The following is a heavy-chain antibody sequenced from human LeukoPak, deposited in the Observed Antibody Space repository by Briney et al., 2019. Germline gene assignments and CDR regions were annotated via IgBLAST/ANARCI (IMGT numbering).Heavy chain of an antibody. Sequence: GGSLRLSCAASGFTFSSYAMSWVRQAPGKGLEWVSAISGSGGSTYYADSVKGRFTISRDNSKNTLYLQMNSLRAEDTAVYYCAKDQHRGRHNLYDILTGYYPFDYWGQGTLVTVSS. V-gene: IGHV3-23*01. CDR3: AKDQHRGRHNLYDILTGYYPFDY. CDR1: GFTFSSYA. D-gene: IGHD3-9*01. CDR2: ISGSGGST. J-gene: IGHJ4*02.